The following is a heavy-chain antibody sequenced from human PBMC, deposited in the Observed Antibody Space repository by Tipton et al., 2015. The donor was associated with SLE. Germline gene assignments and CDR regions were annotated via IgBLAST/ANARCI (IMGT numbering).Heavy chain of an antibody. D-gene: IGHD1-26*01. CDR2: ISYDGSNK. CDR1: GFTFSSYA. V-gene: IGHV3-30*04. Sequence: SLRLSCAASGFTFSSYAMHWVRQAPGKGLEWVAVISYDGSNKYYADSVKGRFTISRDNSKNTLYLQMNSLRAEDTAVYYCAAELLDAFDIWGQGTMVTVSS. CDR3: AAELLDAFDI. J-gene: IGHJ3*02.